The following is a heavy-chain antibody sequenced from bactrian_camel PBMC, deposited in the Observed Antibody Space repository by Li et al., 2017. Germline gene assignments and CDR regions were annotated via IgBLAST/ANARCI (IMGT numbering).Heavy chain of an antibody. D-gene: IGHD2*01. J-gene: IGHJ4*01. CDR1: GFTFSTYY. CDR2: IYPDGSNT. CDR3: AAARPGDEISVSVTCFVADY. Sequence: HVQLVESGGGLVPPGGSLRLSCAPSGFTFSTYYMTWVRQPPGKGLEWVSSIYPDGSNTYYADSVKGRFTISQDNAETTVFLQMDNLKPEDTAMYYCAAARPGDEISVSVTCFVADYKGQGTQVTVS. V-gene: IGHV3-2*01.